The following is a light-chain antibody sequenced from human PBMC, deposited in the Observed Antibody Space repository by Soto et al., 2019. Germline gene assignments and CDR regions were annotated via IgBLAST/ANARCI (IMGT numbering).Light chain of an antibody. CDR2: EVR. V-gene: IGLV2-14*01. J-gene: IGLJ3*02. CDR1: SSDVGGYNH. Sequence: SVLTQPASVSGSPGQSITISCTGTSSDVGGYNHVSWYQQHPGKAPKLIIYEVRNRPSGVSNRLSGSKSGNTASLTISGLQADDEADYYCCSYTSSSIRVFGGGTKLTVL. CDR3: CSYTSSSIRV.